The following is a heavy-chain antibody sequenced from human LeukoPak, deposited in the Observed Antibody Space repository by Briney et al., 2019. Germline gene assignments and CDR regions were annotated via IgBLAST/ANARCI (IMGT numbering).Heavy chain of an antibody. Sequence: PGGSLRLSCAASGFTVSSNYMSWVRQAPGKGLEWFSVIYSGGSTYYADSVKGRFTISRDNSKNTLYLQMNSLRAEDTAVYYCARDSSPITGTLWFDPWGQGTLVTVSS. CDR3: ARDSSPITGTLWFDP. D-gene: IGHD1-20*01. J-gene: IGHJ5*02. V-gene: IGHV3-66*02. CDR2: IYSGGST. CDR1: GFTVSSNY.